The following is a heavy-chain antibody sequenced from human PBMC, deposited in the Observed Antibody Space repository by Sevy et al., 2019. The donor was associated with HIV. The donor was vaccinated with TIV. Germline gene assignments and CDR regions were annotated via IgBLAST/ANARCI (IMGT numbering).Heavy chain of an antibody. CDR3: ARDCSSTSCLWGLDV. J-gene: IGHJ6*02. CDR2: IKVDGSGK. CDR1: GFTFRSYW. Sequence: GGSLRLSCAVSGFTFRSYWMSWVRQAPGKGLEWVVHIKVDGSGKYHVDSVKGRFTISRDNAKNSLFLQMNSLRVEDTAVYYCARDCSSTSCLWGLDVWGQGTAVTVSS. V-gene: IGHV3-7*03. D-gene: IGHD2-2*01.